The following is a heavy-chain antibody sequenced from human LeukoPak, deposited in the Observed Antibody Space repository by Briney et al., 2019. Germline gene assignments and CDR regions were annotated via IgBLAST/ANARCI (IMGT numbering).Heavy chain of an antibody. D-gene: IGHD1-14*01. J-gene: IGHJ6*02. CDR1: GFTSVNYA. CDR3: TKDVTPGGADV. Sequence: GGSLRLSCAVSGFTSVNYAIHWVRHAPGKGLEWVSGFDYNSGRIDYADSVNGRFTISRDNAKNSLYLQMNSLRVEDTALYYCTKDVTPGGADVWGQGTTVTVSS. V-gene: IGHV3-9*02. CDR2: FDYNSGRI.